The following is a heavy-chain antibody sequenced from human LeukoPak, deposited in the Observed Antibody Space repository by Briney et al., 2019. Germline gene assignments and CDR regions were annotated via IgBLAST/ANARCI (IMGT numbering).Heavy chain of an antibody. Sequence: SETQSLTCAVSGYSISSGYYWGWIRQPPGKGLEWIGSIYHSGSAYYNPSLKSRVTISVDTSKNQFSLKLNSVTAADTAVYYCARDLCGFQYYFDYWGQGTLVTVSS. CDR2: IYHSGSA. CDR1: GYSISSGYY. D-gene: IGHD5-12*01. V-gene: IGHV4-38-2*02. J-gene: IGHJ4*02. CDR3: ARDLCGFQYYFDY.